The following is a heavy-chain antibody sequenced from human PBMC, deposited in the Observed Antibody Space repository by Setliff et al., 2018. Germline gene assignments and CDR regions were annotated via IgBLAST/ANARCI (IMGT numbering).Heavy chain of an antibody. CDR2: ISLYDGHT. V-gene: IGHV1-18*01. J-gene: IGHJ1*01. D-gene: IGHD5-12*01. CDR1: GYNFKTYA. CDR3: ARGNPAERYEY. Sequence: ASVKVSCKASGYNFKTYAISWVRQAPGQGLEWMGFISLYDGHTNYAQNFQGRLTVTTDTFTSTAYMELSSLRFDDTAVYYCARGNPAERYEYWGQGTLVTVSS.